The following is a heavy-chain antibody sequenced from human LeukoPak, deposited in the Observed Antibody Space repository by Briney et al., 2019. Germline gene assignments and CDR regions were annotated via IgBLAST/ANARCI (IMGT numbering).Heavy chain of an antibody. CDR3: ASGNYISHYYFDY. CDR1: GGSLSGYY. V-gene: IGHV4-34*01. Sequence: SETLSLTCAVYGGSLSGYYWSWIRQSPGKGLEWIGEINHSGSTNYNPSLKSRVTISVETSKKQFSLRLTSVTAADTAVYFCASGNYISHYYFDYWGQGTLVTVSS. CDR2: INHSGST. J-gene: IGHJ4*02. D-gene: IGHD3-16*01.